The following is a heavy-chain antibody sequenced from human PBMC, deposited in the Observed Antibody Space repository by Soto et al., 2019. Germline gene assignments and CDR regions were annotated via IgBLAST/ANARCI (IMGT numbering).Heavy chain of an antibody. D-gene: IGHD1-26*01. Sequence: PGGSLRLSCAASGFTFSSYGMHWVRQAPGKGLEWVAVIWYDGSNKYYADSVKGRFTISRDNSKNTLYLQMNSLRAEDTAVYYCAREVGAAISRGAFGYWGQGTLVT. CDR2: IWYDGSNK. CDR1: GFTFSSYG. V-gene: IGHV3-33*01. J-gene: IGHJ4*02. CDR3: AREVGAAISRGAFGY.